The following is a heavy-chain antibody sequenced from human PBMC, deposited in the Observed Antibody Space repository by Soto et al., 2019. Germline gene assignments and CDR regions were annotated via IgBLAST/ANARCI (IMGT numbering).Heavy chain of an antibody. J-gene: IGHJ6*02. Sequence: QVQLQESGPGLVKPAVTLSLTCAVSSGSIATTNWWSWVRQPPGKGLEGIGEIFHSGNTYYNPSLASRVTISVDTSKNQFSLNLRSVTAADTAVYYCARRTWGMDVWGQGTTVTVSS. CDR3: ARRTWGMDV. CDR1: SGSIATTNW. V-gene: IGHV4-4*02. CDR2: IFHSGNT. D-gene: IGHD2-8*01.